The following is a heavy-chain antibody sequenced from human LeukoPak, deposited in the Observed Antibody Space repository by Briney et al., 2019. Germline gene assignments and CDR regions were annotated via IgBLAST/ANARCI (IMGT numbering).Heavy chain of an antibody. CDR1: GFTFSTYT. V-gene: IGHV3-21*06. CDR2: IASGTTYM. CDR3: ARDYYASSAPATFDY. J-gene: IGHJ4*02. Sequence: RGSLRLSCEASGFTFSTYTVNWVRQAPGKGLEWVSSIASGTTYMKYADSVKGRFSVSRDNAKNSVFLEMKSLRADDTAVYFCARDYYASSAPATFDYWGRGTLVTVSS. D-gene: IGHD3-22*01.